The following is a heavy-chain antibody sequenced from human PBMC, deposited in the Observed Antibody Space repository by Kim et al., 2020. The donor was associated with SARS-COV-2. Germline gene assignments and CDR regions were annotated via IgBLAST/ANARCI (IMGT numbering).Heavy chain of an antibody. CDR1: GFTFSSYA. V-gene: IGHV3-30*04. CDR3: ARGAGITMVRGVIITLPLCMDV. J-gene: IGHJ6*02. D-gene: IGHD3-10*01. CDR2: ISYDGSNK. Sequence: GGSLRLSCAASGFTFSSYAMHWVRQAPGKGLEWVAVISYDGSNKYYADSVKGRFTISRDNSKNTLYLQMNSLRAEDTAVYYCARGAGITMVRGVIITLPLCMDVWGQGTTVTVSS.